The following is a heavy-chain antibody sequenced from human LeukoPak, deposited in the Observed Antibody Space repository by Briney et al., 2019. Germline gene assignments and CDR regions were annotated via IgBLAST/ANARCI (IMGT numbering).Heavy chain of an antibody. Sequence: KPSETLSLTCTVSGGSISSYYWSWIRQPPGKGLEWIGYIYYSGSTNYNPSLKSRVTISVDTSKNQFSLKLSSVTAADTAVYYCARGIRGYCSSTSCYSYAHPEFYYYYGMDVWGQGTTVTVSS. D-gene: IGHD2-2*01. J-gene: IGHJ6*02. V-gene: IGHV4-59*01. CDR2: IYYSGST. CDR3: ARGIRGYCSSTSCYSYAHPEFYYYYGMDV. CDR1: GGSISSYY.